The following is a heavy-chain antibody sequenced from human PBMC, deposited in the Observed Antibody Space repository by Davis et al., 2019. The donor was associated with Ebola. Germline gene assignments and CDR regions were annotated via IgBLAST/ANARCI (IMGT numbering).Heavy chain of an antibody. V-gene: IGHV3-23*01. CDR1: GFTFSSYA. CDR3: AKGEHYRVTTFGVTNYNPVNYYFDH. J-gene: IGHJ4*02. D-gene: IGHD3-3*01. CDR2: LSASGGTT. Sequence: GESLKISCGASGFTFSSYAMSWVRQAPGEGLEWVSALSASGGTTYYADSVRGRFTISRDNSNNILHLQMNSLRAEDTAVYYCAKGEHYRVTTFGVTNYNPVNYYFDHWGQGTLVTVSS.